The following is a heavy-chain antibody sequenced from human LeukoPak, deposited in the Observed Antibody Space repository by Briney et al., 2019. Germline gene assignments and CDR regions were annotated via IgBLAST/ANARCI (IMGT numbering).Heavy chain of an antibody. CDR3: ARGNIPDYYDSSGYLEGFDY. Sequence: GGSLRLSCAASGFTFSSYAMSWVRQAPGKGLEWVSVIYSGGSTYYADSVKGRFTISRHNSKNTLYLQMNSLRAEDTAVYYCARGNIPDYYDSSGYLEGFDYWGQGTLVTVSS. V-gene: IGHV3-53*04. CDR2: IYSGGST. D-gene: IGHD3-22*01. J-gene: IGHJ4*02. CDR1: GFTFSSYA.